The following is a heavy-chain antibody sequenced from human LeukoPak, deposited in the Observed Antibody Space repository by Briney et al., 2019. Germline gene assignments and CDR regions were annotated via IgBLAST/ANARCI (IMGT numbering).Heavy chain of an antibody. D-gene: IGHD6-13*01. V-gene: IGHV1-2*02. Sequence: ASVKVSCKASGYTFTGYCMHWVRQAPGQGLEWMGWINPNSGGTNYAQKFQGRVTMTRDTSISTAYMELSRLRSDDTAVYYCARGESIAADKDYFDYWGQGTLVTVSS. CDR3: ARGESIAADKDYFDY. CDR2: INPNSGGT. J-gene: IGHJ4*02. CDR1: GYTFTGYC.